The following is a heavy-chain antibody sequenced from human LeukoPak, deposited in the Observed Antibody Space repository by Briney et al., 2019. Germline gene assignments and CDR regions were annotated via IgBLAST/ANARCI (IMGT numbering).Heavy chain of an antibody. CDR2: IIPIFGTT. J-gene: IGHJ4*02. Sequence: SVKVSCKASGGTFSSHAISWVRQTPGQGLEWVGGIIPIFGTTNYAQKFQGRVTITTDESTSTGYMELRSLRSDDTAVYYCARGDSGYDYGFDNWGQGTLVTVSS. D-gene: IGHD5-12*01. V-gene: IGHV1-69*05. CDR3: ARGDSGYDYGFDN. CDR1: GGTFSSHA.